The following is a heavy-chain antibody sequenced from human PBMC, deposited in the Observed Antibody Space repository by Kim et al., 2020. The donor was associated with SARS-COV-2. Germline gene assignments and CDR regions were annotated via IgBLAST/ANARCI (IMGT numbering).Heavy chain of an antibody. J-gene: IGHJ4*02. CDR3: ARAPGGGYGDY. CDR1: GGSISTYY. Sequence: SETLSLTCAVSGGSISTYYWTWFRQPPGKGLEWIGYVFFTGNTNYNPSLKSRVTISLDTSRTQFSLNLTSVTAADTAVFYCARAPGGGYGDYWGQGSLV. D-gene: IGHD5-12*01. V-gene: IGHV4-59*13. CDR2: VFFTGNT.